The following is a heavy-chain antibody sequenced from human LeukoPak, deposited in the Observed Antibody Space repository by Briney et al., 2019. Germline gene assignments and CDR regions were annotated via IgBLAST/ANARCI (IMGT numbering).Heavy chain of an antibody. CDR2: MYYSGST. J-gene: IGHJ3*02. D-gene: IGHD3-22*01. V-gene: IGHV4-59*08. Sequence: SETLSLTCTVSGGSMSGYYWSWIRQSPDKGLVWIGYMYYSGSTNYNPSLKSRVTISIDMSKNQFSLTLSSVTAADAALYYCARHFTCYYDSSGYPRDAFDIWGQGTMVTVSS. CDR3: ARHFTCYYDSSGYPRDAFDI. CDR1: GGSMSGYY.